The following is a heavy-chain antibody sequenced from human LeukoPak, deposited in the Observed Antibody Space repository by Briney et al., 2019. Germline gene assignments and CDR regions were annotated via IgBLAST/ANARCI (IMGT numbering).Heavy chain of an antibody. CDR1: GFIFSTSS. CDR3: ASGTIVGARGADN. D-gene: IGHD1-26*01. J-gene: IGHJ4*02. Sequence: GGSLRLSCSASGFIFSTSSMKWFRQAPGKALEWVSAISGTSVHIYYADSVKGRFTISRDNVKESLYLHVNSLRAEDTAVYYCASGTIVGARGADNWGQGTLVTVPS. V-gene: IGHV3-21*01. CDR2: ISGTSVHI.